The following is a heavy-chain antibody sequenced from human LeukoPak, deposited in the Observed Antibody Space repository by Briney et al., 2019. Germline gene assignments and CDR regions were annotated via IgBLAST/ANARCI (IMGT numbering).Heavy chain of an antibody. D-gene: IGHD6-19*01. CDR3: ASLKTGYSSKDRSA. V-gene: IGHV3-43*01. CDR2: ISWDGGST. CDR1: GFTFDEYT. Sequence: GGSLRLSCAASGFTFDEYTMHWVRQAPGKGLEWVSLISWDGGSTVYADSVKGRFTISRDNAKNSLYLQMNSLRAEDTAVYYCASLKTGYSSKDRSAWGQGTLVTVSS. J-gene: IGHJ5*02.